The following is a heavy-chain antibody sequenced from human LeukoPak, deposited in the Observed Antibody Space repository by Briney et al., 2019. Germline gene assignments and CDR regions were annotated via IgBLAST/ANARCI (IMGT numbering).Heavy chain of an antibody. J-gene: IGHJ4*02. D-gene: IGHD3-9*01. CDR3: ASRYYDILTGYYPIDY. CDR1: GFTFSSYS. V-gene: IGHV3-21*01. Sequence: PGGSLRLSCAASGFTFSSYSMNWVRQAPGKGLEWVSSISSSSSYIYYADSVKGRFTISRDNAKNSLYLQMNSLRAEDTAVYYCASRYYDILTGYYPIDYWGQGTPVTVSS. CDR2: ISSSSSYI.